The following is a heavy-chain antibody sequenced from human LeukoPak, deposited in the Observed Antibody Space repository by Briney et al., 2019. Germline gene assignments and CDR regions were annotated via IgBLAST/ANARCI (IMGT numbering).Heavy chain of an antibody. V-gene: IGHV4-38-2*02. J-gene: IGHJ3*02. CDR2: IYHNGRT. Sequence: SETLSLTCTVSCYSISSGYDWGWIRQPPGKGLEWIGSIYHNGRTYYNPSLKSRVTISVDTSKNQVSLKLSSVTAADTAVYYCARLYSGYDCIWGQGTMVTVSS. CDR3: ARLYSGYDCI. CDR1: CYSISSGYD. D-gene: IGHD5-12*01.